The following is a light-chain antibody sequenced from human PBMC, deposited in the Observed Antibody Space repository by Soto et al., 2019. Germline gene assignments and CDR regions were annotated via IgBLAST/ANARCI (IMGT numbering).Light chain of an antibody. J-gene: IGKJ4*01. CDR3: QQYYSTPLN. V-gene: IGKV4-1*01. CDR2: WAS. CDR1: QSGLYSSNNKNY. Sequence: DVVMTQSPHSLAVSLGERATLHCKSSQSGLYSSNNKNYLAWYQQKPGQPPKLLIYWASTRESGVPDRFSGSGSGTDFTLTISSLQAEDVAVYYCQQYYSTPLNFGGGTKGDIK.